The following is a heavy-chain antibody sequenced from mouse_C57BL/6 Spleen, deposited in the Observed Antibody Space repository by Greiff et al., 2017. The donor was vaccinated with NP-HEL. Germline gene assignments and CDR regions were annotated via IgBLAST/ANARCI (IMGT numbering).Heavy chain of an antibody. V-gene: IGHV1-22*01. CDR2: INPNNGGT. CDR3: ARIPHYYGSSYRYFDV. J-gene: IGHJ1*03. Sequence: EVQLQQSGPELVKPGASVKMSCKASGYTFTDYNMHWVKQSHGKSLEWIGYINPNNGGTSYNQKFKGKATLTVNKSSSTAYMERRSMTSDDSAVYYCARIPHYYGSSYRYFDVWGTGTTVTVSS. D-gene: IGHD1-1*01. CDR1: GYTFTDYN.